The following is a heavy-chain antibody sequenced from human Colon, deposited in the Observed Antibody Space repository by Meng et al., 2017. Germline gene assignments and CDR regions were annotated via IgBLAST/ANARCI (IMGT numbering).Heavy chain of an antibody. V-gene: IGHV3-30*18. CDR2: ISYDGSDK. J-gene: IGHJ5*02. Sequence: GGSLRLSCAASGFTFNNYGMHWVRQAPGKGLEWVAVISYDGSDKNYADSVKGRFTISRDNSKNTLYLQMNSLRVEDMAVYYCANNSGSYWTPGINWFDPWGQGTLVTVSS. D-gene: IGHD1-26*01. CDR1: GFTFNNYG. CDR3: ANNSGSYWTPGINWFDP.